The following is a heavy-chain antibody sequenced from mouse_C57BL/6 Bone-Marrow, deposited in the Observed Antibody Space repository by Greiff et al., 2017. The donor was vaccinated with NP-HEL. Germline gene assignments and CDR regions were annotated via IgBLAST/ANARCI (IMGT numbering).Heavy chain of an antibody. CDR1: GYTFTTYW. CDR3: ARKAYYGRSYEFAY. Sequence: QVQLKQPGAELVKPGASVKLSCKASGYTFTTYWMQWVKQRPGQGLEWIGEIDPSDSYTNYNQKFKGKATLTVDTSSSTANLQLSSLTSEDSAVYYCARKAYYGRSYEFAYCGQGTLVTVSA. D-gene: IGHD1-1*01. CDR2: IDPSDSYT. V-gene: IGHV1-50*01. J-gene: IGHJ3*01.